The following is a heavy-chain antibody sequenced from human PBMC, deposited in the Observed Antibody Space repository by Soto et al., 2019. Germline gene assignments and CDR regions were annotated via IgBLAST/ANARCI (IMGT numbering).Heavy chain of an antibody. CDR2: ISGSGGST. D-gene: IGHD6-13*01. Sequence: EVQLLDSGGGLVQPGESLRLSCAASGFTFSSYAMNWVRQAPGKGLEWVSVISGSGGSTYYADSVKGRFTISRDNSKNTLYLQMNSLRAEDTAVYYCARRGPGTYFDYWGQGTLVTVSS. J-gene: IGHJ4*02. V-gene: IGHV3-23*01. CDR3: ARRGPGTYFDY. CDR1: GFTFSSYA.